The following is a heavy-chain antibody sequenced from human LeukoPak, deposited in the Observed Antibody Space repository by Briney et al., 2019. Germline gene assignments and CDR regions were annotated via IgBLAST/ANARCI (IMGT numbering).Heavy chain of an antibody. CDR2: ISYDGSNK. V-gene: IGHV3-30-3*01. J-gene: IGHJ6*02. CDR1: GLTFSSYA. Sequence: GRSLRLSCAASGLTFSSYAMHWVRQAPGKGLEWVAVISYDGSNKYYADSVKGRFTISRDNSKNTLYLQMNSLRAEDTAVYYCARDGPGGGMDVWGQGTTVTVSS. D-gene: IGHD1-1*01. CDR3: ARDGPGGGMDV.